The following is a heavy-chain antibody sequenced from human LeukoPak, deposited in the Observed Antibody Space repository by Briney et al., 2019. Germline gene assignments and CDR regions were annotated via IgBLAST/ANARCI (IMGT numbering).Heavy chain of an antibody. Sequence: SETLSLTCTVSGGSISSYYWSWIRQPPGKGLEWIGYIYYSGSTNYNPSLKSRVTISVDTSKNQFSLKLSSVTAADTAVYYCARDPAPYSSSPNWFDPWGQGTLVTVSS. J-gene: IGHJ5*02. D-gene: IGHD6-6*01. CDR1: GGSISSYY. CDR2: IYYSGST. CDR3: ARDPAPYSSSPNWFDP. V-gene: IGHV4-59*12.